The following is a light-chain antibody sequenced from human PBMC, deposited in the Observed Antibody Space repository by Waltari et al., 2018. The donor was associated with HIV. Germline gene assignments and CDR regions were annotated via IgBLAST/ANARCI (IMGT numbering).Light chain of an antibody. J-gene: IGLJ1*01. V-gene: IGLV1-51*01. CDR3: GTWDTSLYSYV. CDR2: DND. Sequence: QSLLTQPPSVSAAPGQKVTISCSGTPSTLGTGFVSWYKQLPGTSPTLLIYDNDKRPSGIPDRFSGSQSGTSATLYITGLQTGDESDYYCGTWDTSLYSYVFATGSKGTVL. CDR1: PSTLGTGF.